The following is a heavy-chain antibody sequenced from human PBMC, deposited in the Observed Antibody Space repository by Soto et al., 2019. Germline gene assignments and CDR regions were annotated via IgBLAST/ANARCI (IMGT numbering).Heavy chain of an antibody. J-gene: IGHJ6*02. V-gene: IGHV4-59*01. Sequence: SETLSLTCTVSGDSIRSYYWTWIRRPPGKGLELIGYIYYSGSTRYNPSLKSRVTISVDMSKNQFSLKLSSVIAADTAVYYCARAYGGFDNGLDVWGQGTAVTVSS. D-gene: IGHD5-12*01. CDR2: IYYSGST. CDR3: ARAYGGFDNGLDV. CDR1: GDSIRSYY.